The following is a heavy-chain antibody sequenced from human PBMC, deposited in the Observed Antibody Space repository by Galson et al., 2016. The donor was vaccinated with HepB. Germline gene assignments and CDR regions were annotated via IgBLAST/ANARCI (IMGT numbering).Heavy chain of an antibody. V-gene: IGHV4-30-4*01. CDR1: GGSISAGDYY. J-gene: IGHJ4*02. D-gene: IGHD3-22*01. CDR2: VFYSGST. CDR3: ARERYYYDRSGYYYFFDN. Sequence: TLSLTCTVSGGSISAGDYYWSWIRQPPGKGLEWIGYVFYSGSTYYNPSLQSRVTISVDTSTNQFSLKLNSVTPADTAAYYCARERYYYDRSGYYYFFDNWGQGTPITVSS.